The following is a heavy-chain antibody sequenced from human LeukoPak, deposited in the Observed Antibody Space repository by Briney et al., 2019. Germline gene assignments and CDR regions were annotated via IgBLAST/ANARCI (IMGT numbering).Heavy chain of an antibody. J-gene: IGHJ4*02. V-gene: IGHV1-3*01. Sequence: GASVKVSCKASGFMFTKYDINWVRQASGQRLEWMGWINAGNGNTKYSQKFQGRVTITRDTSASTAYMELSSLRSEDTAVYYCARVQMEYWSAQARTFDYWGQGTLVTVSS. CDR3: ARVQMEYWSAQARTFDY. CDR2: INAGNGNT. D-gene: IGHD3-3*01. CDR1: GFMFTKYD.